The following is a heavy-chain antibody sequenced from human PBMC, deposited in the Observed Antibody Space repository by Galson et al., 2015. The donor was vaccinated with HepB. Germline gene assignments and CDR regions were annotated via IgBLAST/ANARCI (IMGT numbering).Heavy chain of an antibody. CDR3: ASSDILTGPPFDY. Sequence: SLRLSCAASGFTFSSYGMHWVRQAPGKGLEWVAVIWYDGSNKYYADSVKGRFTISRDNSKNTLYLQMNSLRAEDTAVYYYASSDILTGPPFDYWGQGTLVTVSS. CDR1: GFTFSSYG. D-gene: IGHD3-9*01. J-gene: IGHJ4*02. CDR2: IWYDGSNK. V-gene: IGHV3-33*01.